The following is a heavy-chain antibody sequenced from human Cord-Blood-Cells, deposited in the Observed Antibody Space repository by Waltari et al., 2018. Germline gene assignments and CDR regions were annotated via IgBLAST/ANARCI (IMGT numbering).Heavy chain of an antibody. Sequence: QLQLQESGPGLVKPSETLSLTCTVSGGSISSSSYYWGWIRQPPGKGLEWIGSIYYSGDTYYNPSLKSRVTISVDTSKNQFSLKLSSVTAADTAVYYCARRRITMVRGVTAYYFDYWGQGTLVTVSS. D-gene: IGHD3-10*01. CDR1: GGSISSSSYY. V-gene: IGHV4-39*01. J-gene: IGHJ4*02. CDR3: ARRRITMVRGVTAYYFDY. CDR2: IYYSGDT.